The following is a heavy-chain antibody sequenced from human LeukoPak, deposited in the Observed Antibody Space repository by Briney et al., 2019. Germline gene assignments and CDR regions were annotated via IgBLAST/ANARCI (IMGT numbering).Heavy chain of an antibody. CDR1: GGSISSYY. CDR2: IYYSGST. Sequence: SETLSLTCTVSGGSISSYYWSWIRQPPGKGLEWIGYIYYSGSTNYNPSLKSRVTISVDTSKNQFSLKLSSVTAADTAVYYRARGSAMARGYFDYWGQGTLVTVSS. V-gene: IGHV4-59*08. D-gene: IGHD5-18*01. CDR3: ARGSAMARGYFDY. J-gene: IGHJ4*02.